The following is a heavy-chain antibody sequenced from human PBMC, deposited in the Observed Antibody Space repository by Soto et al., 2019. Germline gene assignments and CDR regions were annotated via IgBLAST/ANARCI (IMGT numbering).Heavy chain of an antibody. V-gene: IGHV1-18*01. D-gene: IGHD3-3*01. CDR2: ISAYTGNT. Sequence: ASVKVSCKASGYTFISYGISWVRPAPGQGLEWMGWISAYTGNTNYAQKLQDRVTMTTAPSTITAYMELRSLRSADTAVYYCARDRITIFGDRGDAFDLWGQGTMVT. CDR3: ARDRITIFGDRGDAFDL. J-gene: IGHJ3*01. CDR1: GYTFISYG.